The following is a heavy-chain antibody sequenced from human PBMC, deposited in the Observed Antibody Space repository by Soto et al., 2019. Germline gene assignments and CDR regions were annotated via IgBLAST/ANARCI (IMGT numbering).Heavy chain of an antibody. CDR2: IWYDGSNK. D-gene: IGHD5-18*01. V-gene: IGHV3-33*01. CDR1: GFTFSSYG. J-gene: IGHJ5*02. CDR3: ARDPGYSYGYNWFDP. Sequence: GGSLRLSCEASGFTFSSYGMHWVRQAPGKGLEWVAVIWYDGSNKYYADSVKGRFTISRDNSKNTLYLQMNSLRAEDTAVYYCARDPGYSYGYNWFDPWGQGTLVTVSS.